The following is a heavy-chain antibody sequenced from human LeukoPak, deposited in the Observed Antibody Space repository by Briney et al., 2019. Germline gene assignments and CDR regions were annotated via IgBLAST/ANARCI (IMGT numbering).Heavy chain of an antibody. Sequence: GASVKVSCKASGYTFTGYYMHWVRQAPGQGLEWMGWINPNSGGTNYAQKFQGWVTMTRDTSISTAYMELSRLRSDDTAVYYCARSGLLWFGELSYNWFDPWGQGTLVTVSS. CDR2: INPNSGGT. J-gene: IGHJ5*02. D-gene: IGHD3-10*01. CDR1: GYTFTGYY. V-gene: IGHV1-2*04. CDR3: ARSGLLWFGELSYNWFDP.